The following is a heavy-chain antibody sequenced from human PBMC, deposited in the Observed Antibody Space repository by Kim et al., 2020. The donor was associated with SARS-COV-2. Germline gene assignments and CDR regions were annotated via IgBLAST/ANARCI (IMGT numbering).Heavy chain of an antibody. Sequence: NYNPSLKSRVTISVDTSKNQFSLKLGSVTAADTAVYYCARGGGATITVDYWGQGTLVTVSS. V-gene: IGHV4-34*01. J-gene: IGHJ4*02. D-gene: IGHD5-12*01. CDR3: ARGGGATITVDY.